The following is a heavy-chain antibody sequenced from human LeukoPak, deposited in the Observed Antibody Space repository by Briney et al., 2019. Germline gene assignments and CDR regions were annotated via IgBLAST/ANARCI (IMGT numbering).Heavy chain of an antibody. CDR1: GFTFSDYY. V-gene: IGHV3-11*04. D-gene: IGHD3-10*01. J-gene: IGHJ4*02. CDR2: ISSSGSTI. CDR3: ARDRPRITMVRGPETEIDY. Sequence: GGSLRLSCAASGFTFSDYYMSWIRQAPGEGLEWVSYISSSGSTIYYADSVKGRFTISRDNAKNSLYLQMNSLRAEDTAVYYCARDRPRITMVRGPETEIDYWGQGTLVTVSS.